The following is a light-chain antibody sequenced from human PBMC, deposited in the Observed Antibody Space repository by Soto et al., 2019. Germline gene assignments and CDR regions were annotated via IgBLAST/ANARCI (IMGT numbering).Light chain of an antibody. CDR3: CAYSTSGTHV. CDR1: SSDVGSYDY. V-gene: IGLV2-14*03. CDR2: DVN. J-gene: IGLJ1*01. Sequence: QSVLTQPASVSGSPGQSITFSCTGTSSDVGSYDYVSWHQQHPGKAPKLIIYDVNNRPSGVPSRFSGSKSGNTASLIISGLQTEDVADYYCCAYSTSGTHVFGTGTKVTVL.